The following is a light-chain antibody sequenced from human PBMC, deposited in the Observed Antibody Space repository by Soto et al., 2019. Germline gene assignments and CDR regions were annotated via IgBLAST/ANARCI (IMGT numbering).Light chain of an antibody. CDR1: SSEVGDYNY. J-gene: IGLJ1*01. V-gene: IGLV2-11*01. Sequence: QSALTQPRSVSGSPGQSVTISCTGTSSEVGDYNYVSWYQQHPGKAPKLMIYDVSKRPSGVPDRFSGSKSGNTASLTISGLQAEDEADYYCCSYAGSYSLYVFGTGTKLTVL. CDR2: DVS. CDR3: CSYAGSYSLYV.